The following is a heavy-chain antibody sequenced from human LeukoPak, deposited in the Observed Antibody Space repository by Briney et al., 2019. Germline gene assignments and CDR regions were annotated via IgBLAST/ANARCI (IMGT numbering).Heavy chain of an antibody. J-gene: IGHJ4*02. D-gene: IGHD3-10*01. Sequence: KPSETLSVTCAVYGGSFSDYYWSWIRQPPGKGLEWIGEINHSGTTNYNPSLKSRVTISVDTSKNQFSLKLKSVTAADTAVYYCARRRLWFGELPIDYWGQGTLVTVSS. CDR2: INHSGTT. CDR1: GGSFSDYY. CDR3: ARRRLWFGELPIDY. V-gene: IGHV4-34*01.